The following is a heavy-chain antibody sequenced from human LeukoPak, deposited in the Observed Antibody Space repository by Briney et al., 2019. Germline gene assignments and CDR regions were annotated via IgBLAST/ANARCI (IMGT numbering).Heavy chain of an antibody. CDR2: LSGSGGSA. J-gene: IGHJ3*02. CDR1: GFTFSSYG. D-gene: IGHD6-19*01. CDR3: ARGGHSSGSRDAFDI. V-gene: IGHV3-23*01. Sequence: PGGSLRLSCAASGFTFSSYGLGWVRQAPGKGLEWVSTLSGSGGSAFYADSVKGRFTISRDNSKNTLYLQMNSLRAEDTAVYYCARGGHSSGSRDAFDIWGQGTMVTVSS.